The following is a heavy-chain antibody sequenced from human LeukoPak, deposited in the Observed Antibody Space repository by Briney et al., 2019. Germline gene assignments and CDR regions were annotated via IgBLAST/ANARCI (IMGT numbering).Heavy chain of an antibody. CDR1: GFTFSSYA. CDR3: AKASRLLHGSGSYPGYFDY. D-gene: IGHD3-10*01. CDR2: ISGSGGST. J-gene: IGHJ4*02. V-gene: IGHV3-23*01. Sequence: GGSLRLSCAASGFTFSSYAMSWVRQAPGKGLEWVSAISGSGGSTYYADSVKGRFTISRDNSKNTLYLQMNSLRAEDTAVYYCAKASRLLHGSGSYPGYFDYWGQGALVAVSS.